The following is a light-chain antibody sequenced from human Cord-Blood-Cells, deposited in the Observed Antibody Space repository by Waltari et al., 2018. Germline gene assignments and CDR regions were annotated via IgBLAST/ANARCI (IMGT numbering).Light chain of an antibody. CDR2: LNSDGSH. CDR3: QTWGTGIRV. Sequence: QLVLTQSPSASASLGASVKLPCTLSSAHSTSAIAWHQQQPEKGPRYLMKLNSDGSHSKGDGIPDRFSGSSSGAERYLTISSLQSEDEADYYCQTWGTGIRVFGGGTKLTVL. J-gene: IGLJ3*02. V-gene: IGLV4-69*01. CDR1: SAHSTSA.